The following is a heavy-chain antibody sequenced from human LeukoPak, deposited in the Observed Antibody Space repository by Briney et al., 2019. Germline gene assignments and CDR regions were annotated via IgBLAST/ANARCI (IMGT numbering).Heavy chain of an antibody. Sequence: SETLSLICTVSGGSISSYYWSWIRQPPGKGLEWIGYIYYTGSTDYNPSLKSRVTISVDTSKNQLSLKLSSVTAADTAVYYCASSPSGPDAFDIWGQGTMVTVSS. CDR3: ASSPSGPDAFDI. CDR1: GGSISSYY. V-gene: IGHV4-59*12. J-gene: IGHJ3*02. CDR2: IYYTGST. D-gene: IGHD1-26*01.